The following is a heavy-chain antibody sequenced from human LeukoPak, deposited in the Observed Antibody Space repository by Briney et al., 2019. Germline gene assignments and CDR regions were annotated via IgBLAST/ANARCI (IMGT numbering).Heavy chain of an antibody. CDR2: ISWNSGSI. J-gene: IGHJ4*02. CDR1: GFTFDDYA. V-gene: IGHV3-9*01. Sequence: GGSLRLSCAASGFTFDDYAMHWVRQAPGKGLEWVSGISWNSGSIGYADSVKGRFTISRDNAKNSLYLQMNSLRAEDTAVYYCERGKNYYGSGRDYWGQGTLVTVSS. D-gene: IGHD3-10*01. CDR3: ERGKNYYGSGRDY.